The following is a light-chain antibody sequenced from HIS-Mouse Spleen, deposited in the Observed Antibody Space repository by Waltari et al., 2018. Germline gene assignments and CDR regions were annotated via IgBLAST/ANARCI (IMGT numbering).Light chain of an antibody. CDR2: EDN. J-gene: IGLJ3*02. CDR1: SGSIASNY. V-gene: IGLV6-57*02. CDR3: QSYDSSNWV. Sequence: NFMLTQPHSVSESPGKTVTISCTGSSGSIASNYVQWYQQRPGSAPTTVIYEDNQRPPGVPDRFSGSIDSSSNSASLNISGLKTEDEADYYCQSYDSSNWVFGGGTKLTVL.